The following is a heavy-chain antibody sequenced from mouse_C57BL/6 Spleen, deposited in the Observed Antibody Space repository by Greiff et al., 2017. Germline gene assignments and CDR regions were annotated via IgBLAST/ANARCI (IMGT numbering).Heavy chain of an antibody. Sequence: QVHVKQSGPELVKPGASVKISCKASGYAFSSSWMNWVKQRPGKGLEWIGRIYPGDGDTNYNGKFKGKATLTAEKSSSTAYMQLSSLTSEDSAVYFCARYDYDGLGDWGQGTLVTVSA. CDR2: IYPGDGDT. CDR3: ARYDYDGLGD. V-gene: IGHV1-82*01. J-gene: IGHJ3*02. CDR1: GYAFSSSW. D-gene: IGHD2-4*01.